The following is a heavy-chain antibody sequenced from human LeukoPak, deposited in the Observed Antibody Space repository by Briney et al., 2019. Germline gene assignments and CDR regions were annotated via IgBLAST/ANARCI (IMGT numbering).Heavy chain of an antibody. J-gene: IGHJ4*02. CDR3: AKDVLVRGYSGYDWDY. CDR1: GFTFSSYS. V-gene: IGHV3-21*04. Sequence: GGSLRLSCAASGFTFSSYSMNWVRQAPGKGLEWVSSISSSSSYIYYADSVKGRFTISRDNAKNSLYLQMNSLRAEDTTVYYCAKDVLVRGYSGYDWDYWGQGTLVTVSS. CDR2: ISSSSSYI. D-gene: IGHD5-12*01.